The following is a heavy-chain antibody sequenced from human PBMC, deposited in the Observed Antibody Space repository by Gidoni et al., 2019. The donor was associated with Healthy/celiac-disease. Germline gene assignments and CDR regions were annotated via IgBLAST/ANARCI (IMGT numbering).Heavy chain of an antibody. Sequence: EAPPLEFGGGLVQPGGSLRLSCAASGFIFSNYVMIWVRQAPGKGLEWVSGISGSGGSTYYADSLKGRFTISRDNSKNTLYLQMNSLRAEETAVYYCAKEKWYYFDYWGQGTLVTVSS. D-gene: IGHD2-8*01. CDR1: GFIFSNYV. CDR3: AKEKWYYFDY. CDR2: ISGSGGST. J-gene: IGHJ4*02. V-gene: IGHV3-23*01.